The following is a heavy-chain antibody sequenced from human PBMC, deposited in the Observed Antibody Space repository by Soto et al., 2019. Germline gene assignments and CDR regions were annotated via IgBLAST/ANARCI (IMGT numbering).Heavy chain of an antibody. Sequence: QVQLVQSGAEVKKPGSSVKVSCKASGGTFSSYAISWVRQAPGQGLEWMGGIIPIFGTANYAQTFQGRVTITADESTSTAYMELSSLRSEDRAVYYCARGGYYYDSSGYYRRGARASEYFQHWGQGTLVTVSS. CDR1: GGTFSSYA. V-gene: IGHV1-69*01. J-gene: IGHJ1*01. CDR3: ARGGYYYDSSGYYRRGARASEYFQH. D-gene: IGHD3-22*01. CDR2: IIPIFGTA.